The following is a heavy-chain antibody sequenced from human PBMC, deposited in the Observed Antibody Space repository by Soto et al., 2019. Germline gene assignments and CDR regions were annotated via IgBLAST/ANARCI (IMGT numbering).Heavy chain of an antibody. V-gene: IGHV3-15*01. CDR1: GFTFSNAW. CDR3: TTEEGEIVVVPAAMWYVYFDY. CDR2: IKSKTDGGTT. J-gene: IGHJ4*02. D-gene: IGHD2-2*01. Sequence: EVQLVESGGGLVKPGGSLRLSCAASGFTFSNAWMSWVRQAPGKGLEWVGRIKSKTDGGTTDYAAPVKGRFTISRDDSKNTLYLQMNSLKTEDTAVYYCTTEEGEIVVVPAAMWYVYFDYWGQGTLVTVSS.